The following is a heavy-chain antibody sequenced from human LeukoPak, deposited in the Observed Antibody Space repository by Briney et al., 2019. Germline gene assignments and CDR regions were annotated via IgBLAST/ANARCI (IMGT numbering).Heavy chain of an antibody. J-gene: IGHJ4*02. Sequence: ASVKVSCKASGYTFTSNYIHWVRQAPGQGLEWMGMIYPRDGSTSYAQKFQGRVTVTRDTSTSTGHMELSGPRSEDTAVYYCARDQEGFDYWGQGTLVTVSS. V-gene: IGHV1-46*01. CDR2: IYPRDGST. CDR1: GYTFTSNY. CDR3: ARDQEGFDY.